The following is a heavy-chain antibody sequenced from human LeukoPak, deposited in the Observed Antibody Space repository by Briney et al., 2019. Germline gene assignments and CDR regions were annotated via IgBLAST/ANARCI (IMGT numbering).Heavy chain of an antibody. V-gene: IGHV4-59*01. CDR3: ARDNGFWSGYYISKWFDP. CDR1: GGSISSNY. J-gene: IGHJ5*02. Sequence: ASETLSLTCSVSGGSISSNYWSWIRQPPGKGLEWIGYIYSGGSTNYNPSLKSRVSISVDTSKNQFSLKLSSVTAADTAVYYCARDNGFWSGYYISKWFDPWGQGTLVTVSS. D-gene: IGHD3-3*01. CDR2: IYSGGST.